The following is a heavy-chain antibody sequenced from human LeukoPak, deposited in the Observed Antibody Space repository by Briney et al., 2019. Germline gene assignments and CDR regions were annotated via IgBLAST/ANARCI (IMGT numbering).Heavy chain of an antibody. CDR2: IRSKASGGTT. V-gene: IGHV3-49*04. CDR1: GFTFGDYA. J-gene: IGHJ5*02. CDR3: TTETWFDP. Sequence: GGSLRLSCTASGFTFGDYAMSWVRQAPGKGLEWVGFIRSKASGGTTEYAASVKGRFTISRDDSKSIAYLQMNSLKTEDTAVYYCTTETWFDPWGQGTLVTVSS.